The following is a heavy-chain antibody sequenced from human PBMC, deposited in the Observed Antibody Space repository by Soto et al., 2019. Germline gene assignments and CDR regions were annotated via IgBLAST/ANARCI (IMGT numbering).Heavy chain of an antibody. Sequence: QNQLVQSGAEVKKPGASVKVSCQASGYTFSSHGIAWVRQAPGQGLEWMGWISAHNGKTDYAQKFQGRVTMTTDTATNTAYLEVRSLTSDDTAIYFWATNTAGMHLVAWLDSWGQGTRVTVDS. V-gene: IGHV1-18*04. CDR3: ATNTAGMHLVAWLDS. CDR2: ISAHNGKT. J-gene: IGHJ5*01. D-gene: IGHD6-13*01. CDR1: GYTFSSHG.